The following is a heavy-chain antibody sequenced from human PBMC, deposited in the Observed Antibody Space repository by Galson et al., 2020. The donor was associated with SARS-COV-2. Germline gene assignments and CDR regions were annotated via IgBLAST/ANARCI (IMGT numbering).Heavy chain of an antibody. D-gene: IGHD6-13*01. CDR2: IWYDGSNK. CDR1: GFIFSSYG. Sequence: TGGSLRLSCAASGFIFSSYGMHWVRQAPGKGLEWVAVIWYDGSNKYYADSVKGRFTISRDNSKNTLYLQMNSLRVEDTAVYYCARDMAAAAGTGMDYWGQGTLVTVSS. V-gene: IGHV3-33*01. J-gene: IGHJ4*02. CDR3: ARDMAAAAGTGMDY.